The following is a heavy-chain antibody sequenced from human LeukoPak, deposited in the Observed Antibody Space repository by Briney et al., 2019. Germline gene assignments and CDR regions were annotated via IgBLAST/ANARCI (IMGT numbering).Heavy chain of an antibody. CDR2: IKQDGSEK. CDR1: EFTFSSYW. J-gene: IGHJ4*02. Sequence: GGSLRLSCAASEFTFSSYWMSWVRQAPGKGLEWVANIKQDGSEKYYVDSVKGRSTIFRDNAKNTLYLQMNSLRAEDTAVYYCVRDLGGRSGHWGQGTLVTVSS. D-gene: IGHD1-26*01. V-gene: IGHV3-7*01. CDR3: VRDLGGRSGH.